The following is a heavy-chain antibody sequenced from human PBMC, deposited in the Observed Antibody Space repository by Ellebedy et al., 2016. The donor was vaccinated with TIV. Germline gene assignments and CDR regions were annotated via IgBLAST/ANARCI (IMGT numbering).Heavy chain of an antibody. J-gene: IGHJ6*03. CDR3: ARGAIFGWNYYYYMDV. CDR2: INPNSGDT. CDR1: GYTFTAYY. Sequence: ASVKVSCXASGYTFTAYYMHWVRQAPGEGLEWMGWINPNSGDTNYAQKFQGRVTMTRDTSITTAYMELSRLRSEDTAVYYCARGAIFGWNYYYYMDVWGKGTTVTVSS. D-gene: IGHD3-3*01. V-gene: IGHV1-2*02.